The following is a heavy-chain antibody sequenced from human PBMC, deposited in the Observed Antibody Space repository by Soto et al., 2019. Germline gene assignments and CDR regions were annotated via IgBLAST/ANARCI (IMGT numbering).Heavy chain of an antibody. J-gene: IGHJ6*02. CDR2: IYHAGSV. CDR1: GYSIGSGYY. CDR3: ARTFDYYGMDV. V-gene: IGHV4-38-2*01. Sequence: WETLSLTCAVSGYSIGSGYYWAWIRQSPGKGQEWIGSIYHAGSVYYNPSLNGRVALSMDTSKNHFSLKLTSVTAADTAVYYCARTFDYYGMDVWGQGTTVTVSS.